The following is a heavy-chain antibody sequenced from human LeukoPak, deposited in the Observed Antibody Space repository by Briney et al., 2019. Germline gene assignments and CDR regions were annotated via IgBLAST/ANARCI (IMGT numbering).Heavy chain of an antibody. CDR3: ARNCGGDCYSHWFDP. CDR1: GYTFTSYA. CDR2: INAGNGNT. Sequence: GASVKVSCKASGYTFTSYAMHWVRQAPGQRLEWMGWINAGNGNTKYSQKFQGRVTITRDTSASTAYMELSSLRSEDTAVYYCARNCGGDCYSHWFDPWGQGTLVTVSS. J-gene: IGHJ5*02. V-gene: IGHV1-3*01. D-gene: IGHD2-21*02.